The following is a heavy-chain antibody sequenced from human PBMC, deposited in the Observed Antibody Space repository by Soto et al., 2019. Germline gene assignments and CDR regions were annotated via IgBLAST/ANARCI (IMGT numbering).Heavy chain of an antibody. J-gene: IGHJ4*02. CDR1: GFIFENSG. V-gene: IGHV3-9*01. CDR3: VKAGVRDLIVEVPVYFDI. Sequence: EVQLVESGGGLVQPGRSLRLSCAASGFIFENSGMHWVRQAPGNRLEWVSGISWNSGNIGYADSVKGRFSISRDNAKKSLYLQMNSLRPDDTAFYFCVKAGVRDLIVEVPVYFDIWGLGTLVTISS. CDR2: ISWNSGNI. D-gene: IGHD2-21*01.